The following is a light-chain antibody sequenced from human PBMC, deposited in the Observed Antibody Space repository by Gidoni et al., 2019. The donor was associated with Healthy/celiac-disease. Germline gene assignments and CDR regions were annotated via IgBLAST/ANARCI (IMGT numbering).Light chain of an antibody. V-gene: IGLV2-14*03. Sequence: QPALTPPASFPGSPGQSITISCTGASSDVGGYDYVSWYHLHPDKAPILLIHDVSYRPSGVSDRFSGSKSGNTASLTISGLQDEDEGDYYCSSYTDSGTYVVFGGGTKLTVL. CDR2: DVS. CDR1: SSDVGGYDY. J-gene: IGLJ3*02. CDR3: SSYTDSGTYVV.